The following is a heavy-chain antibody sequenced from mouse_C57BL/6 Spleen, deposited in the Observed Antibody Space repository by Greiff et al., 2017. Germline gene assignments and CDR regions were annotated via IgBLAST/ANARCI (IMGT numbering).Heavy chain of an antibody. CDR1: GYTFTSYT. CDR2: INPSSGYT. V-gene: IGHV1-4*01. J-gene: IGHJ4*01. Sequence: QVHVKQSGAELARPGASVKMSCKASGYTFTSYTMHWVKQRPGQGLEWIGYINPSSGYTKYNQKFKDKATLTADKSSSTAYMQLSSLTSEDSAVYYCARPGAMDYWGQGTSVTVSS. CDR3: ARPGAMDY.